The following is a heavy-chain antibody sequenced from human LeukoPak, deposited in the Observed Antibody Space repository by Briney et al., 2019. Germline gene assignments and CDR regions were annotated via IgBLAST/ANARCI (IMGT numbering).Heavy chain of an antibody. CDR3: ARDLGLYDYGGDIYY. CDR1: GFTFSTYS. Sequence: PGGSLRLSCAASGFTFSTYSMNWVRQAPGKGLEWVSYISSSSRTIYYADSVKGGFTIYKENVKKSLYLKMNSLRAEDTAVYYWARDLGLYDYGGDIYYWGPGTLGTASS. J-gene: IGHJ4*02. D-gene: IGHD4/OR15-4a*01. CDR2: ISSSSRTI. V-gene: IGHV3-48*04.